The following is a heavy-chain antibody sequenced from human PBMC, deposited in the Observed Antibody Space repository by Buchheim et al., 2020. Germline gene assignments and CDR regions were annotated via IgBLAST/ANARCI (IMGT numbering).Heavy chain of an antibody. V-gene: IGHV3-11*01. CDR2: INRDGSTI. Sequence: QEQLVESGGGLVKPGGSLRLSCTASGFNLADYYMSWIRQPPGQGLEWVSYINRDGSTIHYAASVKGRARVYRDNARNSVDLDMDTLRVDDTAVYYCARGYWSGGRSYAYPFDLWGQG. CDR1: GFNLADYY. CDR3: ARGYWSGGRSYAYPFDL. D-gene: IGHD2-15*01. J-gene: IGHJ4*02.